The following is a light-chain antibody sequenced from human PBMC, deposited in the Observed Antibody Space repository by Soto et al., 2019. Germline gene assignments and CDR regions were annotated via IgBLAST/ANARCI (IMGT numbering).Light chain of an antibody. CDR1: SSDVGGYNY. V-gene: IGLV2-14*01. Sequence: QSALTQPASVSGSPGQSITISCTGTSSDVGGYNYVSWYQQYPGKAPKLMIYDVSNRPSGVSNRFSGSKSGNTASLTISGLRAEDEADYYCTSYTTSSTLVFGTGTQLTVL. CDR2: DVS. CDR3: TSYTTSSTLV. J-gene: IGLJ1*01.